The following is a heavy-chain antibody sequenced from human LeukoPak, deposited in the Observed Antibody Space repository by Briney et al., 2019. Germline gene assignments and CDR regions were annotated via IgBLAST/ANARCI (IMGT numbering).Heavy chain of an antibody. J-gene: IGHJ4*02. CDR3: ARIRDSLFDY. V-gene: IGHV3-7*01. CDR2: IKEDGSEK. CDR1: GITFSSHW. Sequence: GGSLRLSCAASGITFSSHWMSWVRQAPGKGLEWVANIKEDGSEKYYVDSVEGRFTISRDNAKKSLYLQMNSLRAEDTAVYYCARIRDSLFDYWGQGTLVTVSS. D-gene: IGHD3-10*01.